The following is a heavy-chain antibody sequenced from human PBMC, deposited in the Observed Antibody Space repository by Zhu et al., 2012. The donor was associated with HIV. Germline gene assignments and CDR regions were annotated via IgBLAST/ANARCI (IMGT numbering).Heavy chain of an antibody. V-gene: IGHV4-59*01. CDR1: GGSISSYY. CDR3: ARVSMGSGGIPTFDY. CDR2: IYYSGST. D-gene: IGHD2-15*01. J-gene: IGHJ4*02. Sequence: QVQLQESGPGLVKPSETLPLTCTVSGGSISSYYWSWIRQPPGKGLEWIGYIYYSGSTNYNPSLKGRVTISVDTSKNQFSLKLSSVAAADTAVYYCARVSMGSGGIPTFDYWGQGTLVTVSS.